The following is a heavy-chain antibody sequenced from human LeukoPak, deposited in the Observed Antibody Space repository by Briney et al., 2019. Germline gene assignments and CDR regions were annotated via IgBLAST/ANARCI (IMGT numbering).Heavy chain of an antibody. CDR1: GGSFSGYY. V-gene: IGHV4-34*01. Sequence: PSETLSLTCAVYGGSFSGYYWSWIRQPPGKGLEWIGEINHSGSTNYNPSLKSRVTISVDTSKNQFSLKLSSVTAADTAVYYCARNLGYMDVWGKGTTVTVSS. CDR3: ARNLGYMDV. D-gene: IGHD1-14*01. CDR2: INHSGST. J-gene: IGHJ6*03.